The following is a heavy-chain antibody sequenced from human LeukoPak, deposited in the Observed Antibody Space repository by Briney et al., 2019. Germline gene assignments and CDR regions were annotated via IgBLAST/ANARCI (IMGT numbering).Heavy chain of an antibody. CDR1: GFTFSSYS. V-gene: IGHV3-21*01. D-gene: IGHD5-24*01. CDR3: ARANFRDGYNTYYFDY. CDR2: ISSSSSYI. J-gene: IGHJ4*02. Sequence: GGSLRLSCAASGFTFSSYSMNWVRQAPGKGLEWVSSISSSSSYIYYADSVKGRFTISRDNAKNSLYLQMNSLRAEDTAVYYCARANFRDGYNTYYFDYWGQGTLVTVSS.